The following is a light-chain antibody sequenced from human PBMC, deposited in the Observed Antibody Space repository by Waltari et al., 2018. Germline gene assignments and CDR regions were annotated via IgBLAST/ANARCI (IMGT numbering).Light chain of an antibody. CDR1: ILTEKN. J-gene: IGLJ2*01. Sequence: SYELTQPSSVSVSPGQTAKITCSGDILTEKNARWFQQKPGQAPVMLIYRDSERPSGVPERFSGSSSGPTVTLTISGAQDEDEADYYCYSASDDNLIFGGGTKLTVL. CDR2: RDS. CDR3: YSASDDNLI. V-gene: IGLV3-27*01.